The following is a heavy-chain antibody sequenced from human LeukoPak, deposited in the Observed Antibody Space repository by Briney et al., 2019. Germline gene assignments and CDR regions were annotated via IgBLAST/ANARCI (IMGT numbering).Heavy chain of an antibody. Sequence: PGRSLRLSCAASGFTFDVYAMHWVRQAPGKGLEWVSGISWNSGSIGYADSVKGRLTISRDNAKNSLYLQMNSLRAEDTALYYCAKDISSSGRGYYMDVWGKGTTVTVSS. CDR1: GFTFDVYA. CDR3: AKDISSSGRGYYMDV. CDR2: ISWNSGSI. V-gene: IGHV3-9*01. D-gene: IGHD3-10*01. J-gene: IGHJ6*03.